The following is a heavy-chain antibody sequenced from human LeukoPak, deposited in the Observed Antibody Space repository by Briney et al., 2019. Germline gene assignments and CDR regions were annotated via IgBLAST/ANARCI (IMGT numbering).Heavy chain of an antibody. J-gene: IGHJ4*02. CDR1: GGSVSSYC. Sequence: SETLSLTCTVSGGSVSSYCWTWIRQPPGKGLEWIGYICYSGTTNYNPSLKSRVTISVDTSKYQFSLKLSSVTAADTAVYYCASRGGSYTLDYWGQGTLVTVSS. CDR2: ICYSGTT. D-gene: IGHD1-26*01. CDR3: ASRGGSYTLDY. V-gene: IGHV4-59*08.